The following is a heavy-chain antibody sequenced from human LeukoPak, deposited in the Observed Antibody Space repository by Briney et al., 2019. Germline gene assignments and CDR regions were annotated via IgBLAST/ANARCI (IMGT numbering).Heavy chain of an antibody. D-gene: IGHD5-24*01. V-gene: IGHV1-46*01. CDR2: INPSGGST. J-gene: IGHJ3*02. Sequence: ASVKVSCKASGGTFGSYAISWVRQAPGQGLEWMGIINPSGGSTSYAQRFQGRVTMTRDMSTSTVYMELSSLRSEDTAVYYCARGRGDGYPREYAFDIWGQGTMVTVSS. CDR3: ARGRGDGYPREYAFDI. CDR1: GGTFGSYA.